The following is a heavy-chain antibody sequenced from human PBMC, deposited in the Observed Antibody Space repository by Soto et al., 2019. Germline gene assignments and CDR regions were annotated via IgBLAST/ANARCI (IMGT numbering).Heavy chain of an antibody. D-gene: IGHD2-15*01. CDR3: AKVPALYCSGGSCLLEPPDY. CDR1: GFTFSSYG. CDR2: ISYDGSNK. J-gene: IGHJ4*02. Sequence: GGSLRLSCAASGFTFSSYGMHWVRQAPGKGLEWVAVISYDGSNKYYADSVKGRFTISRDNSKNTLYLQMNSLRAEDTAVYYCAKVPALYCSGGSCLLEPPDYWGQGTLVTVSS. V-gene: IGHV3-30*18.